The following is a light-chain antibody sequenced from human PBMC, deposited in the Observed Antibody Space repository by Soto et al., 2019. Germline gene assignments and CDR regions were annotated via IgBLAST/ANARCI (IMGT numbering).Light chain of an antibody. Sequence: QSVLTQPPSASGTPGQRVTISCSGSSSNIGSNYVYWYQQLPGTVPQLLIYRNSERPSGVPDRFSVPKSGTSASLAISGLRSEDEADYYCAAWDDSLSGVVFGGGTKLTVL. CDR1: SSNIGSNY. CDR3: AAWDDSLSGVV. J-gene: IGLJ2*01. CDR2: RNS. V-gene: IGLV1-47*01.